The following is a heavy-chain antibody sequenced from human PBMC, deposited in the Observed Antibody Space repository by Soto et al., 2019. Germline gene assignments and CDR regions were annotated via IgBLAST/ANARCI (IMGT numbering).Heavy chain of an antibody. CDR1: GGTFSSYT. J-gene: IGHJ4*02. Sequence: GXXVKVSCKASGGTFSSYTISWVRQAPGQGLEWMGRIIPILGIANYAQKFQGRVTITADKSTSTAYMELSSLRSEDTAVYYCARAQGYSSSYYFDYWGQGTLVTVSS. D-gene: IGHD6-6*01. V-gene: IGHV1-69*02. CDR3: ARAQGYSSSYYFDY. CDR2: IIPILGIA.